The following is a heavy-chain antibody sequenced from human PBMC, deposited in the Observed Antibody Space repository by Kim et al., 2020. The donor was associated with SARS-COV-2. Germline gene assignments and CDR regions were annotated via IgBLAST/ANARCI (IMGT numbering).Heavy chain of an antibody. Sequence: GSTYYADSVKGRFTISRDNSTNTLFLQMNSLRAEDTAVYYCAKDLYATSIWGQGTMVTVSS. V-gene: IGHV3-23*01. CDR3: AKDLYATSI. J-gene: IGHJ3*02. CDR2: GST. D-gene: IGHD1-26*01.